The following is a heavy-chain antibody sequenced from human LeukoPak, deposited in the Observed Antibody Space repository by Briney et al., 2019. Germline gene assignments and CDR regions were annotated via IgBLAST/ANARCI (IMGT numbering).Heavy chain of an antibody. V-gene: IGHV3-23*01. D-gene: IGHD3-10*01. CDR1: GFTFSSYG. CDR2: ISGSGGST. CDR3: AKSRSQRLWFGDAFDI. Sequence: PGGSLRLSCAASGFTFSSYGMSWVRQAPGKGLEWVSAISGSGGSTYYADSVKGRFTISRDNSKNTLYLQMNSLRAEDTAVYYCAKSRSQRLWFGDAFDIWGQGTMVTVSS. J-gene: IGHJ3*02.